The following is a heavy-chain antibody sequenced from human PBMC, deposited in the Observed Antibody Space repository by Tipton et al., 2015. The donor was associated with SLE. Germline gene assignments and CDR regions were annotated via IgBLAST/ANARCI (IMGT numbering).Heavy chain of an antibody. V-gene: IGHV4-59*01. D-gene: IGHD2/OR15-2a*01. Sequence: GLVKPSETLSLTCTVSGGSLKNYYWSWIRQPPGKGLEWIGYIYSDGDTNFNPSLKSRIAMSVDTSKNQFSLNLSSVTAADTALYFCARVGTIFVPNGPQSLLAEYFRPWGQGTLVIVSS. CDR2: IYSDGDT. CDR3: ARVGTIFVPNGPQSLLAEYFRP. CDR1: GGSLKNYY. J-gene: IGHJ1*01.